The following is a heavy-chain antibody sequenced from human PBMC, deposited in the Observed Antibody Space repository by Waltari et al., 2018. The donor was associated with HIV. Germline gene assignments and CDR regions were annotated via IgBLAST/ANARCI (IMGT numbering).Heavy chain of an antibody. CDR2: ISWDGSNN. CDR3: GREGDYYDSSPFDY. J-gene: IGHJ4*02. D-gene: IGHD3-22*01. CDR1: GFTFNPFA. Sequence: QVQLVESGGGVVKTGRALRLSCAASGFTFNPFAMHWVRQAPGKGLEWVAVISWDGSNNHYADSVKGRCTISRDNSRNSLYLQMSSLRAEDTAVYYCGREGDYYDSSPFDYWGQGTLVTVSS. V-gene: IGHV3-30-3*01.